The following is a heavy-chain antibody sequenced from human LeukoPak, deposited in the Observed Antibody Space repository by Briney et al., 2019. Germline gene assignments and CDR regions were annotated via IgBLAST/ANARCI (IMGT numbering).Heavy chain of an antibody. D-gene: IGHD3-22*01. CDR2: INPSGGST. CDR1: GYTFTSYY. CDR3: ARDSYPRQKYYDSSGPYYYYYGMDV. Sequence: ASVKVSCKASGYTFTSYYMHWVRQAPGQGLEWMGIINPSGGSTSYAQKFQGRVTMTRDTSTSTVYMELSSLRSEDTAVYYCARDSYPRQKYYDSSGPYYYYYGMDVWGKGTTVTVSS. V-gene: IGHV1-46*01. J-gene: IGHJ6*04.